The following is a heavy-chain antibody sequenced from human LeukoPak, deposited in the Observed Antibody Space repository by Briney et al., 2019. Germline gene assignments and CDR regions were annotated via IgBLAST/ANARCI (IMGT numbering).Heavy chain of an antibody. CDR1: GFSFSSYA. Sequence: GGCLRLSCAASGFSFSSYAMAWVREAPGKGLGWGSTISGSGGSTHYADSVKGRFTISRDNSKNTLYLQMNSLRAEDTAVYYCAKDPYHYDSSGYGYGMDVWGQGTTVTVSS. J-gene: IGHJ6*02. CDR2: ISGSGGST. V-gene: IGHV3-23*01. D-gene: IGHD3-22*01. CDR3: AKDPYHYDSSGYGYGMDV.